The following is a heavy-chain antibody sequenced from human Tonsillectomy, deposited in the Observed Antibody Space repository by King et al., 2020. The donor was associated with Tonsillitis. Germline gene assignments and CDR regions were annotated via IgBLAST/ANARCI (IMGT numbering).Heavy chain of an antibody. Sequence: QLVQSGGGLVQPGRSLRLSCTASGFTFGEYAMSWCRQAPGKGVWWVGFIRSKAYGGTTDYAASVKGRFTISRDDSKSIALLQMNSLKTEDTAVYYCTREAPGVLEWLYVLVWVDYMDVWGKGTTVTVSS. CDR1: GFTFGEYA. CDR3: TREAPGVLEWLYVLVWVDYMDV. V-gene: IGHV3-49*03. J-gene: IGHJ6*03. CDR2: IRSKAYGGTT. D-gene: IGHD3-3*01.